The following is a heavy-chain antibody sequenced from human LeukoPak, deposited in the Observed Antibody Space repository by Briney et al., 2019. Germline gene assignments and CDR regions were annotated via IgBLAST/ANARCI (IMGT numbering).Heavy chain of an antibody. CDR1: GFTFDDYA. Sequence: GGSLRLSCAASGFTFDDYAMHWVRQAPGKGLEWVSGISWNSGSIGYAGSVKGRFTISRDNAKNSLYLQMNSLRAEDTAVYYCARVGFTMIDGSANNWFDPWGQGTLVTVSS. CDR3: ARVGFTMIDGSANNWFDP. D-gene: IGHD3-22*01. CDR2: ISWNSGSI. J-gene: IGHJ5*02. V-gene: IGHV3-9*01.